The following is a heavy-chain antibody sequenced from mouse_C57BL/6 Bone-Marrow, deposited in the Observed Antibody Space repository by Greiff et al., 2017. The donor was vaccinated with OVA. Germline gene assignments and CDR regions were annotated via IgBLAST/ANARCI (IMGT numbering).Heavy chain of an antibody. D-gene: IGHD1-1*01. CDR3: ARRRNYYGSSYVFAY. J-gene: IGHJ3*01. V-gene: IGHV1-19*01. CDR1: GYTFTDYY. Sequence: VQLQQSGPVLVKPGASVKMSCKASGYTFTDYYMNWVKQSHGKSLEWIGVINPYNGGTSYNQKFKGKATLTVDKSSSTAYMELNSLTSEDSAVYYCARRRNYYGSSYVFAYWGQGTLVTVSA. CDR2: INPYNGGT.